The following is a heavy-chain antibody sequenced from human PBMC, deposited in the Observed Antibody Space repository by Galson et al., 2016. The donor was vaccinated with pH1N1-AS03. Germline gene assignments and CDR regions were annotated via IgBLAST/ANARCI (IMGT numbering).Heavy chain of an antibody. D-gene: IGHD6-25*01. J-gene: IGHJ4*02. CDR1: GFTFSTYA. CDR3: ARTLAASGYYFDS. V-gene: IGHV3-11*06. Sequence: SLRLSCAASGFTFSTYAMGWVRQAPGKGLEWISYISSSSSYTNYADSVKGRFTISRDNAKNSLYLQMNSLRAEGTAVYYCARTLAASGYYFDSWGQGTLVTVSS. CDR2: ISSSSSYT.